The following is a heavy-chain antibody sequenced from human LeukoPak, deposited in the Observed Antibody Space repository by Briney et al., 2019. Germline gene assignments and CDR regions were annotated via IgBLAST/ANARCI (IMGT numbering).Heavy chain of an antibody. Sequence: GGSLRLSCAASGFTFSSYGMHWVRQAPGKGLEWVAVISYDGSNKYYADSVKGRFTISRDSSKNTLYLQMNSLRAEDTAVYYCAKGGLRYCSSTSCYTPFDYWGQGTLVTVSS. D-gene: IGHD2-2*02. CDR3: AKGGLRYCSSTSCYTPFDY. CDR2: ISYDGSNK. J-gene: IGHJ4*02. V-gene: IGHV3-30*18. CDR1: GFTFSSYG.